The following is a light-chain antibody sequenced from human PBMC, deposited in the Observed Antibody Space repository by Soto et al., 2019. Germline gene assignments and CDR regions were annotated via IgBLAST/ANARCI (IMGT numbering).Light chain of an antibody. CDR1: SSDVGGYNR. Sequence: QSVLTQPPSVSGSPGQSVTISCAGTSSDVGGYNRVSWYQQPPGTAPKLVIYEVSNRPSGVPDRFSGSKSGNTASLTISGLQAEDEADYYCTSYISSNTPVVFGGGTKRTVL. V-gene: IGLV2-18*02. J-gene: IGLJ2*01. CDR2: EVS. CDR3: TSYISSNTPVV.